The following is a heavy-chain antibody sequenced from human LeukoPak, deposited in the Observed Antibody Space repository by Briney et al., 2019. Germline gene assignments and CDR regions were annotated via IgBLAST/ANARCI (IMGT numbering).Heavy chain of an antibody. CDR2: INTDESKI. D-gene: IGHD3-9*01. CDR1: GFTFSSHW. CDR3: AKVNRYDILTGYPFDY. Sequence: GGPLRLSCAASGFTFSSHWMHWVRQTPGKGLVWVSRINTDESKINHADSVKGRFTISRDNAKNSLYLQMNSLRAEDTALYYCAKVNRYDILTGYPFDYWGQGTLVTVSS. J-gene: IGHJ4*02. V-gene: IGHV3-74*01.